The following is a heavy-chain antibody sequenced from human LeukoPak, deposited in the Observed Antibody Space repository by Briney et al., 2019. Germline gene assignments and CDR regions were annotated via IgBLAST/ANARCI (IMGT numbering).Heavy chain of an antibody. V-gene: IGHV3-23*01. Sequence: QPGGSLRLSCAASGFTFSSYAMSWVRQAPGKGLEWVSAISGSGGSTYYADSVKGRFTISRDNSKNTLYLQMNSLRAEDTAVYYCARDEMYSSWPSRGWFDPWGQGTLVTVSS. D-gene: IGHD6-13*01. J-gene: IGHJ5*02. CDR1: GFTFSSYA. CDR3: ARDEMYSSWPSRGWFDP. CDR2: ISGSGGST.